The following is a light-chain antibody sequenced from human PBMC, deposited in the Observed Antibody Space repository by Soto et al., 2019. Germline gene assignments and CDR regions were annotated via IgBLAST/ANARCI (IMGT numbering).Light chain of an antibody. CDR2: DAS. V-gene: IGKV3-11*01. CDR3: QQRTNWRLS. CDR1: QSVSSQ. J-gene: IGKJ4*01. Sequence: EIVLTQSPGTLSLSPGERATLSCRASQSVSSQLAWYQQKPGQAPRLLMYDASSRATGIPARFSGSGSGTDFTLTISSLEPEDFAVYYCQQRTNWRLSFGGGTKVDIK.